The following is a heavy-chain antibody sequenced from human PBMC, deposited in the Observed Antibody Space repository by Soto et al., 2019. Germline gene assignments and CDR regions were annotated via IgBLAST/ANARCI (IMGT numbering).Heavy chain of an antibody. CDR3: ACRGSGRYYDY. CDR1: GFTFSNYA. V-gene: IGHV3-23*01. CDR2: ISGSGDST. Sequence: EVQLLESGGGLVQPGGSLRLSCAASGFTFSNYAMNWVRQAPVKGLEWVSVISGSGDSTYHADSVKGRFTSSRDNTKTSLYLPMNRLRAVDTAVYSCACRGSGRYYDYWGQGTLVTVSS. J-gene: IGHJ4*02. D-gene: IGHD1-26*01.